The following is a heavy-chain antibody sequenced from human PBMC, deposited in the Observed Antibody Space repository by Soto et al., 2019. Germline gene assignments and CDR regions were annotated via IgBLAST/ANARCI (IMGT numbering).Heavy chain of an antibody. V-gene: IGHV1-2*02. D-gene: IGHD3-3*01. Sequence: QLHLVQSGAVVKKPGASVTVSCSASGYPVTAYYMHWVRQAPGRGLEWMGGINPATGAAKYTQTFQGRVTMTRDTAPSTVFMELSGLTSGATAVFYCARGGGVGVAGSAAFDMWGQGTLVTVSS. J-gene: IGHJ3*02. CDR3: ARGGGVGVAGSAAFDM. CDR1: GYPVTAYY. CDR2: INPATGAA.